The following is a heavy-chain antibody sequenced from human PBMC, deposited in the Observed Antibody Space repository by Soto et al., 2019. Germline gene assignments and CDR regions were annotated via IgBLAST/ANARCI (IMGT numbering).Heavy chain of an antibody. CDR2: INAGNGNT. J-gene: IGHJ6*02. D-gene: IGHD6-13*01. CDR3: ARERVAAQSKYYYYGMDV. CDR1: GYTFTSYA. Sequence: ASVKVSCKASGYTFTSYAMHWVRQAPGQRLEWMGWINAGNGNTKYSQKFQGRVTITRDTSASTAYMELSSLRSEDTAVYYCARERVAAQSKYYYYGMDVWSQGTTVTVSS. V-gene: IGHV1-3*01.